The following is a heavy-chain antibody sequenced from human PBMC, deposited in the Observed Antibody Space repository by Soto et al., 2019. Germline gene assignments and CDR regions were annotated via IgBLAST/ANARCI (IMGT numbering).Heavy chain of an antibody. V-gene: IGHV1-69*06. CDR2: IIPIFGTA. CDR1: GGTFSSYA. CDR3: AREIAAAGTSPYFQH. J-gene: IGHJ1*01. D-gene: IGHD6-13*01. Sequence: ASVKVSCKASGGTFSSYAISWVRQAPGQGLEWMGGIIPIFGTANYAQKFQGRVTITADKSTSKAYMELSSLRSEDTAVYYCAREIAAAGTSPYFQHWGQGTLVTVSS.